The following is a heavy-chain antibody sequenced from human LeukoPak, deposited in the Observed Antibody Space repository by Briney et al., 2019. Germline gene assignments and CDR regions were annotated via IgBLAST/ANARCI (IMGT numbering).Heavy chain of an antibody. V-gene: IGHV4-34*01. CDR2: INHSGST. CDR1: GGSFSGYY. J-gene: IGHJ5*02. Sequence: SETLSLTCAVYGGSFSGYYWSWIRQPPGKGLEWIGEINHSGSTSYNPSLKSRVTISVDTSKNQFSLTLSSVTAADTAVYYCARALSQYGSGSYYFDPWGQGTLVTVSS. D-gene: IGHD3-10*01. CDR3: ARALSQYGSGSYYFDP.